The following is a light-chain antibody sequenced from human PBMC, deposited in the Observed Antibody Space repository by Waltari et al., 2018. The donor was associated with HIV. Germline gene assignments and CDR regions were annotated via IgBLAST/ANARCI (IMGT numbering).Light chain of an antibody. CDR2: KAS. CDR3: QQYGFT. V-gene: IGKV1-5*03. CDR1: QSISNW. Sequence: DIQMTQSPSTLSASVGDRVTITCRASQSISNWLAWYQQKPGKAPKLLIYKASSLEIGVPSRFSGSGSGTEFTLTISSLQPDDFATYYCQQYGFTFGQGTKLEIK. J-gene: IGKJ2*01.